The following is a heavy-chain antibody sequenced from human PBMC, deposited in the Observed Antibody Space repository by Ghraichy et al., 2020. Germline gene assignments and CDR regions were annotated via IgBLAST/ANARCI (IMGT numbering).Heavy chain of an antibody. D-gene: IGHD2-21*01. CDR2: ISAYSGNT. Sequence: ASVKVSCKASGYTFANDAVTWVRQVPGHGLEWMGWISAYSGNTKYVPKLQGRVTLSTDTATSTASMELTSLTFDDTAVYYCARGGGEWHWLDPWGQGTLVIVSS. CDR1: GYTFANDA. V-gene: IGHV1-18*04. CDR3: ARGGGEWHWLDP. J-gene: IGHJ5*02.